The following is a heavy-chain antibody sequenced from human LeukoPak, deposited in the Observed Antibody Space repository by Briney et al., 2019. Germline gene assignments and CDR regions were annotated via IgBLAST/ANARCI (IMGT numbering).Heavy chain of an antibody. D-gene: IGHD3-22*01. CDR3: AKATFSSGYYYYH. CDR2: ISGGGGST. CDR1: GFTFSSYD. Sequence: GGSLRLSCAASGFTFSSYDMSWVRQAPGKGLGWVSAISGGGGSTYYADSVKGRFTISRDNSMNTLYLQMNSMRAEDTAVYYCAKATFSSGYYYYHWGQGTLVTVSS. J-gene: IGHJ4*02. V-gene: IGHV3-23*01.